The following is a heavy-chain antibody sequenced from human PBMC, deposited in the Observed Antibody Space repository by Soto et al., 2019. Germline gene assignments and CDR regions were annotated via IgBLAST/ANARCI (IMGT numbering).Heavy chain of an antibody. Sequence: VGSLRLSCAASGFTFSSYDMHWVRQATGKGLEWVSAIGTAGDPYYPGSVKGRFTISRENAKNSLYLQMNSLRAGDTAVYYCARAHYGSTGYYYGMDVWGQGTTVTVSS. D-gene: IGHD3-10*01. V-gene: IGHV3-13*05. CDR1: GFTFSSYD. CDR2: IGTAGDP. J-gene: IGHJ6*02. CDR3: ARAHYGSTGYYYGMDV.